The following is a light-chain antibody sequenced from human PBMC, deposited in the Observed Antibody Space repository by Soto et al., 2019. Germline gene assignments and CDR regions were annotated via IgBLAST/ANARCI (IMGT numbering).Light chain of an antibody. CDR3: QQYDSSSWT. CDR2: GAS. Sequence: EIVLTQSPGTLSLSAGERATLSCRASQSVSSSYLAWYQQRPGQAPRLLISGASRRATGIPDRFSGSGSGTEFTLTISGLESEYFVVYYCQQYDSSSWTFGQGTKVEIK. J-gene: IGKJ1*01. V-gene: IGKV3-20*01. CDR1: QSVSSSY.